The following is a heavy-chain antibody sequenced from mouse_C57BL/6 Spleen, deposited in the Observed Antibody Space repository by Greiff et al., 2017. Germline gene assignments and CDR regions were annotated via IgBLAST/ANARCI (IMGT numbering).Heavy chain of an antibody. Sequence: VQLQQSGPGLVQPSQSLSITCTVSGFSLTSYGVHWVRQSPGKGLEWLGVIWSGGSTDYNAAFISRLSISKDNYKSQVFFNMNSLRADDTAIYYCARNYDGYYGYFDYWGQGTTLTVSS. CDR1: GFSLTSYG. J-gene: IGHJ2*01. D-gene: IGHD2-3*01. CDR3: ARNYDGYYGYFDY. V-gene: IGHV2-2*01. CDR2: IWSGGST.